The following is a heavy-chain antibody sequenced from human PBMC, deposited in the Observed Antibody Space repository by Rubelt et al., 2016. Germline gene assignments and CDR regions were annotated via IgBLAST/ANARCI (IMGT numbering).Heavy chain of an antibody. V-gene: IGHV3-23*04. CDR2: ISGGGDST. D-gene: IGHD6-13*01. CDR3: AEEKTRWALDI. J-gene: IGHJ3*02. Sequence: EVQLVESGGGLVQPGGSLRLSCAASGFTFSTFGISWVRQAPGKGPEWVSAISGGGDSTQYAASGRGRFTISKDNSKNTRYLQMNSLRTEGTAVYYCAEEKTRWALDIGGQGAMVTVSS. CDR1: GFTFSTFG.